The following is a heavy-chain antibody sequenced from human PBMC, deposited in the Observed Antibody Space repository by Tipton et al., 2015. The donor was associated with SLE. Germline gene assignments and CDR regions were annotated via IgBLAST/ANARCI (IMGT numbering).Heavy chain of an antibody. CDR3: ARGPILQWLGGDAFDI. Sequence: LRLSCTVSGGSISSSSYYWGWIRQPPGKGLEWIGSIYYSGSTNYNPSLKSRVTISVDTSKNQFSLKLSSVTAADTAVYYCARGPILQWLGGDAFDIWGQGQWSPSLQ. J-gene: IGHJ3*02. D-gene: IGHD6-19*01. CDR1: GGSISSSSYY. CDR2: IYYSGST. V-gene: IGHV4-39*07.